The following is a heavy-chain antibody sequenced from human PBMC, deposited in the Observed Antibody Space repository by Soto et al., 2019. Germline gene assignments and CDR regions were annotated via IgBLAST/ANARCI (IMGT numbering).Heavy chain of an antibody. Sequence: ASVKVSCKASGYTFTSYGISWVRQAPGQGLEWMGWISAYNGNTNYAQKLQGRVTMTTDTSTSTAFMELRSLGSDVSSFYYCASDGLLSASRSFDIWGQGTMVTVSS. J-gene: IGHJ3*02. D-gene: IGHD2-15*01. V-gene: IGHV1-18*01. CDR3: ASDGLLSASRSFDI. CDR1: GYTFTSYG. CDR2: ISAYNGNT.